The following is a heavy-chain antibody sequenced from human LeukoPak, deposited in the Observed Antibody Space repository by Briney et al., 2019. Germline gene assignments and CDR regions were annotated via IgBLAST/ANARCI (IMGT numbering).Heavy chain of an antibody. CDR1: GGSFSGYY. D-gene: IGHD3-22*01. V-gene: IGHV4-34*01. J-gene: IGHJ4*02. CDR2: INHSGST. CDR3: ARGRGRWHYYDSSGYYPRDIYYFDY. Sequence: WGTLSLTCAVYGGSFSGYYWSGSRQPPGKGLGWSGEINHSGSTNYNPSLKSRVTISVDTSKNKFSLKLSSVTAADTAVYYCARGRGRWHYYDSSGYYPRDIYYFDYWGQGTLVTVSS.